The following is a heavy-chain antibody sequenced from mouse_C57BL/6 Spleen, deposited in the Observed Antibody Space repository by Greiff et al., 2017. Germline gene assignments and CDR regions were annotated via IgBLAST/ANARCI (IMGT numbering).Heavy chain of an antibody. CDR2: ISSGSSNI. V-gene: IGHV5-17*01. Sequence: EVMLVESGGGLVKPGGSLKLSCAASGFTFSDYGMHWVRQAPEKGLEWVAYISSGSSNIYYADTVKGRFTISRDNAKNTLFLQMTSLRSEDTAMYYCARGLTTVVALYAMGYWGQGASVTVAS. J-gene: IGHJ4*01. CDR3: ARGLTTVVALYAMGY. CDR1: GFTFSDYG. D-gene: IGHD1-1*01.